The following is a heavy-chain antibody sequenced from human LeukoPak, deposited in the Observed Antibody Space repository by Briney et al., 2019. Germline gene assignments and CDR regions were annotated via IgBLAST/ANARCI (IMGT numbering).Heavy chain of an antibody. J-gene: IGHJ4*02. D-gene: IGHD2-21*01. CDR2: INRSGST. CDR3: ARPAGGDTLVFDY. V-gene: IGHV4-34*01. Sequence: PSETLSLTCAVYGGSFSGYYWSWIRQPPGKGLEWIGEINRSGSTNYNPSLKSRVTISVDTSKNQFSLKLSSVTAADTAVYYCARPAGGDTLVFDYWGQGTLVTVSS. CDR1: GGSFSGYY.